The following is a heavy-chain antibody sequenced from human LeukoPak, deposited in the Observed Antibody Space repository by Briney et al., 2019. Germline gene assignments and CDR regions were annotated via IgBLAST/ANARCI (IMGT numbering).Heavy chain of an antibody. J-gene: IGHJ4*02. V-gene: IGHV4-61*02. CDR1: GGSISSGSYY. D-gene: IGHD2-21*01. Sequence: SQTLSLTCTVSGGSISSGSYYWSWIRQPAGKGLEWIGRIYTSGSTNYNPSLKSRVTISVDTSKNQFSLKLSSVTAADTDVYYCASLLNGVFDYWGQGTLVTVSS. CDR3: ASLLNGVFDY. CDR2: IYTSGST.